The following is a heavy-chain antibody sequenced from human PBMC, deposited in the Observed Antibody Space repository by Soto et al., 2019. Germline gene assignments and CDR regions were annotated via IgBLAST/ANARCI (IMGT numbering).Heavy chain of an antibody. CDR3: AGVAPTLYGMDV. CDR1: GYTFTSYD. J-gene: IGHJ6*02. V-gene: IGHV1-8*01. D-gene: IGHD2-15*01. Sequence: ASVNVSCKASGYTFTSYDINWVRQATGQGLEWMGWMNPKSGNTGYAQKFQGRVTMTRNTSISTAYMELSSLRSEDTAVYYCAGVAPTLYGMDVWGQGTTVTVSS. CDR2: MNPKSGNT.